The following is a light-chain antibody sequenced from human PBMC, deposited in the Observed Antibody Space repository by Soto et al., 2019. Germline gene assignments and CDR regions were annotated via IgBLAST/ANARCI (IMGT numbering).Light chain of an antibody. V-gene: IGKV1-8*01. CDR3: QQYYSYPRT. CDR1: QGISSY. Sequence: AIRMTQSPSSFSASTGDRVTITCRASQGISSYLAWYQQKPGKAPKLLIYAASTLQSGVPSMFSGSGSRTDFTLTISCLQSEDFATYYCQQYYSYPRTFGQGTKVEIK. CDR2: AAS. J-gene: IGKJ1*01.